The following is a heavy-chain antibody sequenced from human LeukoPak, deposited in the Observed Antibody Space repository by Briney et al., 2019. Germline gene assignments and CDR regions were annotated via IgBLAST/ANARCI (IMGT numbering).Heavy chain of an antibody. J-gene: IGHJ4*02. D-gene: IGHD4-11*01. CDR3: ARDQSDDYSIWYYFDY. V-gene: IGHV3-33*01. CDR2: IWYDGSNK. CDR1: GFTFSSYG. Sequence: GGSLRLSCAASGFTFSSYGMHWVRQAPGKGLERVAVIWYDGSNKYYADSVKGRFTISRDNSKNTLYLQMNSLRAEDTTVYYCARDQSDDYSIWYYFDYWGQGTLVTVSS.